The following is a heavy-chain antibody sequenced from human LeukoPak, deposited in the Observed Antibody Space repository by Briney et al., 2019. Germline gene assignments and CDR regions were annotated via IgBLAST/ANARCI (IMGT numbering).Heavy chain of an antibody. V-gene: IGHV3-15*01. CDR3: TSALNLVLGELLGY. CDR1: GFIFSKAW. J-gene: IGHJ4*02. D-gene: IGHD3-16*01. CDR2: IKPKTDDGTT. Sequence: PGGSLRLSCAASGFIFSKAWMAWVRQAPGKGLEWVGHIKPKTDDGTTDYAAPVKGRFTISRDDSKSTLYLQMNSLNTEDTAVYFCTSALNLVLGELLGYWGQGTLVTASS.